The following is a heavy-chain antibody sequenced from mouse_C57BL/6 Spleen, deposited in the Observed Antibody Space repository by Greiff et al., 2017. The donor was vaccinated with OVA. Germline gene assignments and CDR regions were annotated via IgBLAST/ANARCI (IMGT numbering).Heavy chain of an antibody. CDR2: IWWDDDK. J-gene: IGHJ1*03. CDR3: ARIKTTVVQPSWYFDV. D-gene: IGHD1-1*01. Sequence: QVQLQQSGPGILQPSQTLSLTCSFSGFSLSTFGMGVGWIRQPSGKGLEWLAHIWWDDDKYYNPALKSRLTISKDTSKNQVFLKIANVDTADTATYYCARIKTTVVQPSWYFDVWGTGTTVTVSS. V-gene: IGHV8-8*01. CDR1: GFSLSTFGMG.